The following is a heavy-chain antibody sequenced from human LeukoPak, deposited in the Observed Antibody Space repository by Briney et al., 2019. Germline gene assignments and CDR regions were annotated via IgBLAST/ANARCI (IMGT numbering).Heavy chain of an antibody. J-gene: IGHJ4*02. D-gene: IGHD5-24*01. V-gene: IGHV3-30-3*01. CDR1: GFTFSQYS. Sequence: TGGSLRLSCAASGFTFSQYSMHWVRQGPVKGLESMAVVSHDGTQTYYAGSVKGRFTISRDNSKNTLFLQMNSLRAEDTAVYYCARDGGGGYNHIDFWGQGTLVTVSS. CDR2: VSHDGTQT. CDR3: ARDGGGGYNHIDF.